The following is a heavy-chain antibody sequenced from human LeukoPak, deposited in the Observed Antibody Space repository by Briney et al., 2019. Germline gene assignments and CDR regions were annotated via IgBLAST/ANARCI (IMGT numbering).Heavy chain of an antibody. V-gene: IGHV3-43*02. Sequence: GGSLRLSCAASGFTFDDFAMHRVRQTPGKGLEWVSLVSGNGVNTYYGDSVKGRFTISRDNSKNSLYLQMNSLTTEDTAFYYCVKDKTSWYYFDYWGQGTLVTVSS. CDR2: VSGNGVNT. J-gene: IGHJ4*02. CDR3: VKDKTSWYYFDY. D-gene: IGHD2-8*02. CDR1: GFTFDDFA.